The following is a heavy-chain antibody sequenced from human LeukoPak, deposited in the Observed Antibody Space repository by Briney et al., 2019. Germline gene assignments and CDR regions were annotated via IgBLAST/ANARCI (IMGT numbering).Heavy chain of an antibody. V-gene: IGHV3-30*02. CDR3: AKDWYYFDY. CDR1: GFTFSSYG. J-gene: IGHJ4*02. CDR2: IRYDGSNK. Sequence: GGSLRLSCAASGFTFSSYGMHWVRQAPGKGLGWVAFIRYDGSNKYYADSVKGRFTISRDDSKNTLYLQMNSLRAEDTAVYYCAKDWYYFDYWGQGTLVTVSS.